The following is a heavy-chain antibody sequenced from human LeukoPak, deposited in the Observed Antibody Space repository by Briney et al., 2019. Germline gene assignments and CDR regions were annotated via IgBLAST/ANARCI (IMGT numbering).Heavy chain of an antibody. Sequence: ASVKVSCKASGYTFTDYSLHWVRQAPGQGLEWMGWINPSSGGTNYAQKFVGTVTMTRDTSIGTAYMELSSLTSDDTAVYYCAREFGGDGKVIDYWGQGTLVTVSS. CDR3: AREFGGDGKVIDY. CDR2: INPSSGGT. J-gene: IGHJ4*02. CDR1: GYTFTDYS. D-gene: IGHD3-16*01. V-gene: IGHV1-2*02.